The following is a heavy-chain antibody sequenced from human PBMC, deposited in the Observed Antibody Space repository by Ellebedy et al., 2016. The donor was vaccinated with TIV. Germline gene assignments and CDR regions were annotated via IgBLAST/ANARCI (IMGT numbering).Heavy chain of an antibody. CDR3: ASSPSQGY. CDR1: GFTVRNNY. Sequence: PGGFLRLSCAASGFTVRNNYMSWVRQAPGKGLEWVSVIYSGGTTFYAESVKGRFTISRDSSQNTLYLQMDSLRAEDTAVYYCASSPSQGYWGQGTLVTVSS. J-gene: IGHJ4*02. V-gene: IGHV3-53*01. CDR2: IYSGGTT.